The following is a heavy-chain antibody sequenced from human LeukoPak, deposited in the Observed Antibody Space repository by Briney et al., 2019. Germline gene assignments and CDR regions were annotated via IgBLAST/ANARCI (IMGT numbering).Heavy chain of an antibody. CDR3: AREGVYYYYMDV. CDR2: IIPIFGTA. J-gene: IGHJ6*03. V-gene: IGHV1-69*06. Sequence: ASVKVSCKASGGTFSSCAISWVRQAPGQGLEWMGGIIPIFGTANYARKFQGRVTITADKSTSTAYMELSSLRSEDTAVYYCAREGVYYYYMDVWGKGTTVTVSS. CDR1: GGTFSSCA. D-gene: IGHD3-16*01.